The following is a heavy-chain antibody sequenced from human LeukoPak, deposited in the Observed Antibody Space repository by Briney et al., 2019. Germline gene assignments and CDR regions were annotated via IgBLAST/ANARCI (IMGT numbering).Heavy chain of an antibody. J-gene: IGHJ4*02. Sequence: PGGSLRLSCAASGFTVSSNYMSWVRQAPGKGLEWVSVIYSGGSTYYADSVKGRFTISRDNSKNTLYLQMNSLRAEDTAVYYCARESPDTAMVQDYWGQGTLVTVSS. D-gene: IGHD5-18*01. CDR1: GFTVSSNY. V-gene: IGHV3-66*01. CDR2: IYSGGST. CDR3: ARESPDTAMVQDY.